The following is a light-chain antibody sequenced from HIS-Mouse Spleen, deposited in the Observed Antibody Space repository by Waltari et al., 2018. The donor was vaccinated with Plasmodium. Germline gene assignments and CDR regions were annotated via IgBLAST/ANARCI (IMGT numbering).Light chain of an antibody. CDR1: SSDVGGYNY. J-gene: IGLJ1*01. CDR2: EVS. V-gene: IGLV2-14*01. CDR3: SSYTSSSTPYV. Sequence: QSALTQPASVSGSPGQSIHISCTGTSSDVGGYNYVSWYQQHPGKAPKLMIYEVSNRPSGVSNRFSGSKSGNTASLTISGLQAEDEADYYCSSYTSSSTPYVFGTGTKVTVL.